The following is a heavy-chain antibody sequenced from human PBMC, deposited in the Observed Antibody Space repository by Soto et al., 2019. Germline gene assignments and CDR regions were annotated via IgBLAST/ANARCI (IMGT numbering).Heavy chain of an antibody. CDR1: GFTLSIYG. J-gene: IGHJ6*03. Sequence: GGSMGICCAACGFTLSIYGIDWVRQAPGKGLEWVAVISYDGSNKYYADSVKGRFTISRDNSKNTLYLQMNSLRAEDTAVYYCAKADSSSWYGYYYMDVWGKGTTVTVSS. CDR3: AKADSSSWYGYYYMDV. V-gene: IGHV3-30*18. D-gene: IGHD6-13*01. CDR2: ISYDGSNK.